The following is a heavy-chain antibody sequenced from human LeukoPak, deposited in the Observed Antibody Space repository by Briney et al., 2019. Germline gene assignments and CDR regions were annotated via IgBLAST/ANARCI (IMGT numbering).Heavy chain of an antibody. D-gene: IGHD5-18*01. Sequence: VASVKVSCKASGGTFSSYAISWVRQAPGQGLEWMGGIIPIFGTANYAQKFQGRVTITADKSTSTAYMELSSLRSEDTAVYYCARDTAMDGAFDYWGQGTLVTVSS. V-gene: IGHV1-69*06. CDR3: ARDTAMDGAFDY. CDR1: GGTFSSYA. CDR2: IIPIFGTA. J-gene: IGHJ4*02.